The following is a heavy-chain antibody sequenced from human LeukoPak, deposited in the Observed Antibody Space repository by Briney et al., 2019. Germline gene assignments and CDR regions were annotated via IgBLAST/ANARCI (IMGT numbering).Heavy chain of an antibody. CDR3: ARATYYYGSGSAREGFDP. V-gene: IGHV4-34*01. J-gene: IGHJ5*02. Sequence: SETLSLTCAVYGGSFSGYYWSWIRQPPVKGLEWIGEINHSGSSNYNPSLKSRVTISVDTSKNQFSLKLSSVTAADAAVYYCARATYYYGSGSAREGFDPWGQGTLVTVSS. CDR1: GGSFSGYY. CDR2: INHSGSS. D-gene: IGHD3-10*01.